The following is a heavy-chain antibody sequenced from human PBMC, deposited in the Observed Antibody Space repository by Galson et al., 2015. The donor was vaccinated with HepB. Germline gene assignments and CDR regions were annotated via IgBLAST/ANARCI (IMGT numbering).Heavy chain of an antibody. CDR2: INPNSGGT. CDR3: ARNIITSSYNWFDP. D-gene: IGHD1/OR15-1a*01. V-gene: IGHV1-2*02. CDR1: GYIFTGYY. Sequence: CKASGYIFTGYYMHWVRQAPGQGLEWLGWINPNSGGTNYAQKFQGRVTMTRDTSIRIAYMELSRLRSDDTAVYYCARNIITSSYNWFDPWGQGTLVTVSS. J-gene: IGHJ5*02.